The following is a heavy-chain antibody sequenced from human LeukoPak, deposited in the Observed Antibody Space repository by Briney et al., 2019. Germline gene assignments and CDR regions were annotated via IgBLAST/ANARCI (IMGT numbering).Heavy chain of an antibody. CDR1: GFTFSSYG. Sequence: GGSLRLSCAASGFTFSSYGMHWVRQARGKGLEWVAFIRYDGSNKYYADSVKGRFTISRDNSKNTLYLQMNSLRAEDTAVYYCAKDRTYYYDSSGYSPMDYWGQGTLVTVSS. CDR3: AKDRTYYYDSSGYSPMDY. V-gene: IGHV3-30*02. J-gene: IGHJ4*02. D-gene: IGHD3-22*01. CDR2: IRYDGSNK.